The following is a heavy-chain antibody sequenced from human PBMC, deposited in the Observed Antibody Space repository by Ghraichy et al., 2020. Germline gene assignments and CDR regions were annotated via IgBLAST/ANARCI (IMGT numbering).Heavy chain of an antibody. V-gene: IGHV4-39*01. CDR2: IYYSGST. CDR3: AGGLTYYYDSSGYEGGSFDY. J-gene: IGHJ4*02. CDR1: GGSISSSSYY. D-gene: IGHD3-22*01. Sequence: SETLSLTCTVSGGSISSSSYYWGWIRQPPGKGLEWIGSIYYSGSTYYNPSLKSRVTISVDTSKNQFSLKLSSVTAADTAVYYCAGGLTYYYDSSGYEGGSFDYWGQGTLVTVSS.